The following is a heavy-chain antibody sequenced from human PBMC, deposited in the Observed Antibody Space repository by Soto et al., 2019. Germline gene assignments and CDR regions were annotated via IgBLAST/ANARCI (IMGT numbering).Heavy chain of an antibody. J-gene: IGHJ4*02. V-gene: IGHV4-34*01. CDR2: INHSGST. Sequence: QVQLQQWGAGLLKPSETLSLTCAVYGGSFSGYYWSWIRQPPGKGLEWIGEINHSGSTNYNPSLKSRVTISVDXXKXQXXLKLRSVSAADTAVYYCAREREYSGSVRVPYYFDYWGQGTLVTVSS. D-gene: IGHD6-13*01. CDR3: AREREYSGSVRVPYYFDY. CDR1: GGSFSGYY.